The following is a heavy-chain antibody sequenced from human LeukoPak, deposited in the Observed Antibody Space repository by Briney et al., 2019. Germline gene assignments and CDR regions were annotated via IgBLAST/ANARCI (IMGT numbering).Heavy chain of an antibody. D-gene: IGHD3-22*01. CDR3: AKAGGYYDSSGQFYDY. V-gene: IGHV3-23*01. Sequence: GGSLRLSCAASGFTFSIYAMNWVRQAPGKGLEWVSGISDSGRNTYYSDSVKGRFTISRDNSKNTLYLQMNSLRAEDTAVYYCAKAGGYYDSSGQFYDYWGQGTLVTVSS. J-gene: IGHJ4*02. CDR1: GFTFSIYA. CDR2: ISDSGRNT.